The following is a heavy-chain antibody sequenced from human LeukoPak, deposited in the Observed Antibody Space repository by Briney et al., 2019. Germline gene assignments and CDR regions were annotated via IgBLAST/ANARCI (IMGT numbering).Heavy chain of an antibody. CDR2: ISSSSSYI. Sequence: PGGSLRLSCAASGFTFSSYSMNWVRQAPGKGLEWVSSISSSSSYIYYADSVKGRFTISRDNAKNSLYLQMNSLRAEDTAVYYCARDYWGGGGSYFYWGQGTLVTVSS. V-gene: IGHV3-21*01. D-gene: IGHD1-26*01. J-gene: IGHJ4*02. CDR3: ARDYWGGGGSYFY. CDR1: GFTFSSYS.